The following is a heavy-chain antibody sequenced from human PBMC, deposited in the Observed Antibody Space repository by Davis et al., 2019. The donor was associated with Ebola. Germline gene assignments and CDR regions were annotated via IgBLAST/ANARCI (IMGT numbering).Heavy chain of an antibody. V-gene: IGHV3-43*01. CDR3: AKDIVAKWELLHYYGMDV. J-gene: IGHJ6*02. CDR2: ISWDGGST. Sequence: GGSLRLSCAASGFTFSSYSMHWVRQAPGKGLEWVSLISWDGGSTYYADSVKCRFTISRDNSKNSLYLQMNSLRTEDTALYYCAKDIVAKWELLHYYGMDVWGQGTTVTVSS. CDR1: GFTFSSYS. D-gene: IGHD1-26*01.